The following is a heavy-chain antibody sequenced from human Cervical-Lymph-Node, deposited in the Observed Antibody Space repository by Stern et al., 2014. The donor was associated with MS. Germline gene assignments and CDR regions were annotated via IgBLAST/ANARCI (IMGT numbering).Heavy chain of an antibody. Sequence: VQLVQSGPEVKRPGESLKISCQASGYTFTSYWIGWVRQMPGKGLEWIAIIFPGGSDIRYSPSLKGQVTISADKSSSTAYLQWNNLKASDTAIYYCARQRYFDYWGQGTLVTVSS. CDR2: IFPGGSDI. CDR3: ARQRYFDY. CDR1: GYTFTSYW. J-gene: IGHJ4*02. V-gene: IGHV5-51*01.